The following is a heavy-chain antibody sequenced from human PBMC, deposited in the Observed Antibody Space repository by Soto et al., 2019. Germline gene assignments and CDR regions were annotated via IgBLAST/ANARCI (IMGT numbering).Heavy chain of an antibody. V-gene: IGHV3-21*04. CDR2: ISSSSSYI. CDR3: AKEQQLGGGAFDM. Sequence: GGSLRLSCAASGFTFSSYSMKWVRQAPGKGLEWVSSISSSSSYIYYADSVKGRFTISRDNSKNTLYLQMNSLRAEDTAVYYCAKEQQLGGGAFDMWGQGTMVTVSS. J-gene: IGHJ3*02. D-gene: IGHD6-13*01. CDR1: GFTFSSYS.